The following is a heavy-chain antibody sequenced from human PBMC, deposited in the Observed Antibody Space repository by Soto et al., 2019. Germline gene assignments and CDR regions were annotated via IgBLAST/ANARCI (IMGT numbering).Heavy chain of an antibody. Sequence: GGSLRLSCAASGFTFDDYTMHWVRQAPGKGLEWVSLISWDGGSTYYADSVKGRFTISRDNSKNSLYLQMNSLRTEDTALYYCAKDIAVAALFDYWGQGTLVTVSS. D-gene: IGHD6-19*01. CDR2: ISWDGGST. J-gene: IGHJ4*02. CDR3: AKDIAVAALFDY. CDR1: GFTFDDYT. V-gene: IGHV3-43*01.